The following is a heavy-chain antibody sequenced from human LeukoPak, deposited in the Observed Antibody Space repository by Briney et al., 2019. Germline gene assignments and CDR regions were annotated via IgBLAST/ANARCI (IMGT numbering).Heavy chain of an antibody. Sequence: ASVKVSCKASGYTFTGYYMHWVRQAPGQGLEWMGWINPNSGGTNYAQKFQGRVTMTRDTSISTAYMELSRLRSDDTAVYYCAREGPRYYYGSGSYVGRSFDYWGQGTLVTVSS. CDR1: GYTFTGYY. V-gene: IGHV1-2*02. CDR3: AREGPRYYYGSGSYVGRSFDY. D-gene: IGHD3-10*01. J-gene: IGHJ4*02. CDR2: INPNSGGT.